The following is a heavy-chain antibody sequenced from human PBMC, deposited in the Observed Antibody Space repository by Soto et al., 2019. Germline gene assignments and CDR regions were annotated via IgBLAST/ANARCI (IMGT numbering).Heavy chain of an antibody. V-gene: IGHV4-34*01. CDR1: GGSFSGYY. CDR3: ARGRLVGASDAFDI. CDR2: INHSGST. D-gene: IGHD1-26*01. Sequence: SETLSLTCAVYGGSFSGYYWSWIRQPPGKGLEWIGEINHSGSTNYNPSLKSRVTISVDTSKNQFSLKLSSVTAADTAVYYCARGRLVGASDAFDIWGQGTMVTVSS. J-gene: IGHJ3*02.